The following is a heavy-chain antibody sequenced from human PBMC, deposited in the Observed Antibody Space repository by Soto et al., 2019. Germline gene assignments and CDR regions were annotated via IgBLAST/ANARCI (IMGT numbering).Heavy chain of an antibody. CDR3: ARGPNWGYRFES. CDR1: GGTFSGHA. Sequence: QVQLVQSGAEVKKPGSSVKVSCEASGGTFSGHAISWVRQAPGQGPEWMGGLIPLFGTTQHAQNFQDRPTITADKATGTACMELTSLRFEDTAIYYCARGPNWGYRFESWGPGTLVTVSS. D-gene: IGHD7-27*01. CDR2: LIPLFGTT. V-gene: IGHV1-69*06. J-gene: IGHJ4*02.